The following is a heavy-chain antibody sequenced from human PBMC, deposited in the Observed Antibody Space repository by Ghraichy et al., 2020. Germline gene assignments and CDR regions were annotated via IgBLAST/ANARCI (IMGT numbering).Heavy chain of an antibody. V-gene: IGHV4-59*01. CDR3: ASLPQDDFSDWYFEL. CDR2: IDDRGST. Sequence: SQTLSLTCSVSGESIDSFYWGWVRQPPGKGLDWIGYIDDRGSTTYSPSLKTRVTMSVDTSKNQFSLMLNSVTAADTAVYYCASLPQDDFSDWYFELWGRGTLVTVSS. J-gene: IGHJ2*01. D-gene: IGHD4-11*01. CDR1: GESIDSFY.